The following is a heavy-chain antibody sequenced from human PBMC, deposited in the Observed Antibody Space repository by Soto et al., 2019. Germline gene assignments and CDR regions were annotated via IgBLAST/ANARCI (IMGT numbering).Heavy chain of an antibody. J-gene: IGHJ6*03. CDR1: GFTFTSSA. Sequence: SVKVSCKASGFTFTSSAMQWARQARGQRLEWIGWIVVGSGNTNYAQKFQERVTITRDMSTSTAYMELSSLRSEDTAVYYCAADPSHYYYMDVWGQGTTVTVSS. CDR3: AADPSHYYYMDV. V-gene: IGHV1-58*02. CDR2: IVVGSGNT.